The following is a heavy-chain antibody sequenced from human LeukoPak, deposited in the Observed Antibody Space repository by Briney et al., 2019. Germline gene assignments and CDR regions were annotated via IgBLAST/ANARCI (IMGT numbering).Heavy chain of an antibody. CDR2: ISPGSNYK. Sequence: GGSLRLSCAASGFTFSTYSMNWLRLAPGKGLEWVSSISPGSNYKYYVDSVKGRFTISRDNAKNSLYLQMNSLRAEDTAIYYCVRGGYRGFDYEYWGQGTLVTVSS. CDR3: VRGGYRGFDYEY. J-gene: IGHJ4*02. V-gene: IGHV3-21*01. CDR1: GFTFSTYS. D-gene: IGHD5-12*01.